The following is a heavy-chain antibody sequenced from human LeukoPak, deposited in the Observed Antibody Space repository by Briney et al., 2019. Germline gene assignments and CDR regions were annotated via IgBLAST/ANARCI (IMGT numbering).Heavy chain of an antibody. CDR2: IKQDGNEK. V-gene: IGHV3-7*01. CDR3: AKAYSSGWRTWVYFDY. Sequence: GGSLRLSCAASGFTFSSYWMNWVRQAPGKGLEWVANIKQDGNEKYYVDSVTGRFTISRDNAKNTLYLQMNSLRAEDTAVYYCAKAYSSGWRTWVYFDYWGQGTLVTVSS. CDR1: GFTFSSYW. D-gene: IGHD6-19*01. J-gene: IGHJ4*02.